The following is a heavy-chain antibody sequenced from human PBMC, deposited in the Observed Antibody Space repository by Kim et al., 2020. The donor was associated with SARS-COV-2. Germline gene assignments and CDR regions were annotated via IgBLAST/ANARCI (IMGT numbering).Heavy chain of an antibody. V-gene: IGHV4-59*01. CDR2: IYYSGST. CDR1: GGSISSYY. CDR3: ARIIAVAGPYYFDY. D-gene: IGHD6-19*01. Sequence: SETLSLTCTVSGGSISSYYWSWIRQPPGKGLEWIGYIYYSGSTNYNPSLKSRVTISVDTSKNQFSLKLSSVTAADTAVYYCARIIAVAGPYYFDYWGQGTLVTVSS. J-gene: IGHJ4*02.